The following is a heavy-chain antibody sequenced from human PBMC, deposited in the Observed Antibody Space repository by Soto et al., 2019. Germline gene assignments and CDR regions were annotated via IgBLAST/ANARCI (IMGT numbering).Heavy chain of an antibody. J-gene: IGHJ4*02. CDR1: GFTFSSNS. V-gene: IGHV3-21*01. D-gene: IGHD4-17*01. CDR3: ARSYGHYASWPPYYFDD. CDR2: ISSTSSYI. Sequence: PGGSLRLSCADSGFTFSSNSMNWVRQAPGKGLEWVSSISSTSSYIYYADSVKGRFTISRDNAKNSLYLQMNSLRAEDTAVYYCARSYGHYASWPPYYFDDWGQGILVTVSS.